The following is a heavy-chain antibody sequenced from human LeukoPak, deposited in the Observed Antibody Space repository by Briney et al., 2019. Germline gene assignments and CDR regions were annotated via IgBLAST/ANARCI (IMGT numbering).Heavy chain of an antibody. Sequence: GGSLRLSCAASGFAFSSQAMGWVRQAPGKGLEWVSVISDSGDSTYYADSVKGRFTISRDNSKNTLFLLMNSLRAEDTAVYYCAKDARRTNGWYFFDYWGRGTLVTVSS. CDR1: GFAFSSQA. V-gene: IGHV3-23*01. J-gene: IGHJ4*02. D-gene: IGHD6-19*01. CDR2: ISDSGDST. CDR3: AKDARRTNGWYFFDY.